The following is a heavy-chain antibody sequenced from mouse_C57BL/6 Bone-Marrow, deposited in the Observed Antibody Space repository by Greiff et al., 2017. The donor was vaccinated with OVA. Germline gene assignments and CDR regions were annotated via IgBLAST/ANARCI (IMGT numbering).Heavy chain of an antibody. CDR1: GYTFTSYW. Sequence: QVQLQQPGAELVKPGASVQMSCKASGYTFTSYWITWVKQRPGQGLEWIGDIYPGSGGTNYNEKFKSKATLTVDTSSSTAYMQLSSLTSEDSAVYYCSLATVVPYWYFDVWGTGTTVTVSS. CDR2: IYPGSGGT. D-gene: IGHD1-1*01. V-gene: IGHV1-55*01. J-gene: IGHJ1*03. CDR3: SLATVVPYWYFDV.